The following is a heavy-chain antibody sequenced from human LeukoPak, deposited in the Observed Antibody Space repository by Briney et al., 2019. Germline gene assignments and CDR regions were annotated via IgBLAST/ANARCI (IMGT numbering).Heavy chain of an antibody. CDR3: ASLVVVPAAMVSYFDH. J-gene: IGHJ4*02. CDR2: IYTSGST. Sequence: SETLSLTCTVSGGSISSYYWSWIRQPAGKGLEWIGRIYTSGSTNYNPSLKSRVTISVDTSKNQFSLKLSSVTAADTAVYYCASLVVVPAAMVSYFDHWGQGTLVTVSS. D-gene: IGHD2-2*01. CDR1: GGSISSYY. V-gene: IGHV4-4*07.